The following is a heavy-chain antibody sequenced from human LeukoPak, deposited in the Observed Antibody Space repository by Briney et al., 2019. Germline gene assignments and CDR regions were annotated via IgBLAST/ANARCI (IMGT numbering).Heavy chain of an antibody. CDR3: ARDKELDAFDI. CDR1: GYTFSNYG. Sequence: ASVKVSCKASGYTFSNYGITWVRQAPGQGLEWMGWISTYNGDTKYAQKIQGRVTMTTDTSTSTAYMELRSLRSDDTAVYYCARDKELDAFDIWGQGTMVTVSS. D-gene: IGHD1-26*01. J-gene: IGHJ3*02. CDR2: ISTYNGDT. V-gene: IGHV1-18*01.